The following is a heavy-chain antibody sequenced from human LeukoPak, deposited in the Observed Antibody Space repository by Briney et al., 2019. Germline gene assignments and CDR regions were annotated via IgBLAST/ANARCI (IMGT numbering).Heavy chain of an antibody. J-gene: IGHJ6*02. CDR2: IYYSGST. Sequence: PSETLSLTCTVSGGSISSGDYYWSWIRQPPGRGLEWIGYIYYSGSTYYNPSLTSRVTISVDTSKNQFSLKLSSVTAADTAVYYCASLRLRGSGMDVWGQGTTVTVSS. CDR1: GGSISSGDYY. CDR3: ASLRLRGSGMDV. D-gene: IGHD4-17*01. V-gene: IGHV4-30-4*01.